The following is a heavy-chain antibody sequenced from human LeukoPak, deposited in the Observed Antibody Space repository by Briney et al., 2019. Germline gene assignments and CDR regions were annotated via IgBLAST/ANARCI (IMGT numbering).Heavy chain of an antibody. CDR3: AKDSSGWYSYFDY. V-gene: IGHV3-30*18. D-gene: IGHD6-19*01. Sequence: PGGSLRLSCAASGFTFTDFYMSWIRQAPGKGLEWVAVISYDGSNKYYADSVKGRFTISRDNSKNTLYLQMNSLRAEDTAVYYCAKDSSGWYSYFDYWGQGTLVTVSS. J-gene: IGHJ4*02. CDR1: GFTFTDFY. CDR2: ISYDGSNK.